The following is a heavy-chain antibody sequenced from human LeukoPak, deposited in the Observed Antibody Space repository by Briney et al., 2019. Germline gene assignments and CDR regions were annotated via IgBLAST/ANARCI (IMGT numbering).Heavy chain of an antibody. V-gene: IGHV3-30*02. J-gene: IGHJ4*02. CDR3: AKDGSYYFDY. D-gene: IGHD3-10*01. CDR1: GYTFSSYG. Sequence: SCKASGYTFSSYGMHWVRQAPGKGLEWVAFIRYDGSNKYYADSVKGRFTISRDNSKNTLYLQMNSLRAEDTAVYYCAKDGSYYFDYWGQGTLVTVSS. CDR2: IRYDGSNK.